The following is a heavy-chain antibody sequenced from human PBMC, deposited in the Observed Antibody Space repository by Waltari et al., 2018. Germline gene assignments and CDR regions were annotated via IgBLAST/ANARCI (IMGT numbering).Heavy chain of an antibody. CDR1: GDTFSNSV. J-gene: IGHJ5*02. V-gene: IGHV1-69*04. Sequence: QVQLVQSGAEVKKPGSSVKVSCKASGDTFSNSVISWVRQARGQGLEWMGGVIPVLGVPNYAQKFQGRGTFTADESTRTAYMELSSLRPEDTAVYYCARDRSAATVTNWFDPWGQGTLVTVSS. D-gene: IGHD4-17*01. CDR2: VIPVLGVP. CDR3: ARDRSAATVTNWFDP.